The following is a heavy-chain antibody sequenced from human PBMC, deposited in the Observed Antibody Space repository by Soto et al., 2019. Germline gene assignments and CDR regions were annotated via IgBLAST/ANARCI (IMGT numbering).Heavy chain of an antibody. CDR2: IYPGDSDT. Sequence: GESLKISCKGSGYSFTSYWIGWVRQMPGKGLEWMGIIYPGDSDTRYSPSFQGQVTISADKSISTAYLQWSSLKASDTAMYYCARQAPTYYDYIWGSYNVIAYYFDYWGQGTLVTVSS. CDR3: ARQAPTYYDYIWGSYNVIAYYFDY. V-gene: IGHV5-51*01. D-gene: IGHD3-16*01. J-gene: IGHJ4*02. CDR1: GYSFTSYW.